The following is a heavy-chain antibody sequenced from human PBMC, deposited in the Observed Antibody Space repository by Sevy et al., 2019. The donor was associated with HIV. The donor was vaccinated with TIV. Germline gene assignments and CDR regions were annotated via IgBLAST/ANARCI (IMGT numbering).Heavy chain of an antibody. D-gene: IGHD3-3*01. Sequence: GGSLRLSCAASGFTFSSYGMHWVRQAPGKGLEWVAVIWYDGSNKYYADSVKGRFTISRDNSKNTLYLQMNSLRAEDTAAYYCARDLYCSSTSCYMYYDFWSGYYSYYYYGMDVWGQGTTVTVSS. V-gene: IGHV3-33*01. CDR3: ARDLYCSSTSCYMYYDFWSGYYSYYYYGMDV. CDR2: IWYDGSNK. CDR1: GFTFSSYG. J-gene: IGHJ6*02.